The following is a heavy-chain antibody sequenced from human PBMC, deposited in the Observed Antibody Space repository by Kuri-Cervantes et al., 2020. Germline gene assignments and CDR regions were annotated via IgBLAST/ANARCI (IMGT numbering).Heavy chain of an antibody. D-gene: IGHD3-3*01. CDR1: GFTFSDYY. CDR2: ISSSGSTI. J-gene: IGHJ4*02. CDR3: ARGHTYYDFWSGYYYFDY. Sequence: GGSLRLSCAASGFTFSDYYMSWIRQAPGKGLEWVSYISSSGSTIYYADSVKGRFTISRDNSKNTLYLQMNSLRAEDTAVYYCARGHTYYDFWSGYYYFDYWGQGTLVTVSS. V-gene: IGHV3-11*04.